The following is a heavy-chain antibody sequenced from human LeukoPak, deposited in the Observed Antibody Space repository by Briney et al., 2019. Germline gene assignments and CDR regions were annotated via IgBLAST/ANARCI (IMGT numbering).Heavy chain of an antibody. CDR3: ARGRYYYDSSGYYYVDDDY. D-gene: IGHD3-22*01. CDR2: IIPIFGIA. J-gene: IGHJ4*02. CDR1: GGTVISYA. V-gene: IGHV1-69*04. Sequence: SVNVSCKASGGTVISYAISWVRQAPGQGREWMGRIIPIFGIANYAQKFQGRVTITADKSTSTAYMELSSLRSEDTAVYYCARGRYYYDSSGYYYVDDDYWGQGTLVPVSS.